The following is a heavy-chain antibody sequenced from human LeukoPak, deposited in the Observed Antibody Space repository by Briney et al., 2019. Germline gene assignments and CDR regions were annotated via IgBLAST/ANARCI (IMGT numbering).Heavy chain of an antibody. CDR1: GFTFSSYW. CDR3: ARGQIAVPGVDY. Sequence: PGGSLRLSCAASGFTFSSYWMSWVRQVPEKGLEWVANTKEDGSGKYYVDSVKGRFTISRDNAKNSLYLQMNSLRAEDTAVYYCARGQIAVPGVDYWGQGTLVTVSS. J-gene: IGHJ4*02. D-gene: IGHD6-19*01. CDR2: TKEDGSGK. V-gene: IGHV3-7*01.